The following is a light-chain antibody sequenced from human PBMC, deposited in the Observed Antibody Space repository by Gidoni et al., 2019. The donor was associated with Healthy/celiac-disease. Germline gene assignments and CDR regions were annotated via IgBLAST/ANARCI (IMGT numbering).Light chain of an antibody. Sequence: SCRASQSVSSSYLAWYQQKPGQAPRLLIYGASSRATGIPDRFSGSGSGTDFTLTISRLEPEDFAVYYCQQYGSSPRTFXXXTKVEIK. V-gene: IGKV3-20*01. J-gene: IGKJ1*01. CDR2: GAS. CDR3: QQYGSSPRT. CDR1: QSVSSSY.